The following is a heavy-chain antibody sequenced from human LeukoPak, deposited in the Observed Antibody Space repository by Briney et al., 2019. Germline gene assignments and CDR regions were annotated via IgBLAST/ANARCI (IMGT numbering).Heavy chain of an antibody. CDR1: GFTFSSYA. CDR3: AKVRLTDYYFDY. J-gene: IGHJ4*02. V-gene: IGHV3-30*02. Sequence: GGSLRLSCAAPGFTFSSYAMHWVRQAPGKGLEWVAFIRYDGSNEYYADSVKGRFTISRDDSKNTLYLQMNSLRPEDTAVYYCAKVRLTDYYFDYWGQGTLVTVSS. D-gene: IGHD7-27*01. CDR2: IRYDGSNE.